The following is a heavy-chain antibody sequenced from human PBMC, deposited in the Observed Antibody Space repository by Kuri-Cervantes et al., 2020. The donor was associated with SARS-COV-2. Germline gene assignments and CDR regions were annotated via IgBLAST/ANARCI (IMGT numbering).Heavy chain of an antibody. Sequence: SETLSLTCTVSGDSISSYYWNWIRQTPGKGLEWIGYMSDSGSTNYNPSLKNRVIISVDTSKNQFSLRLRSVTAADTAVYYCAKSPASRDGLALYGLWFDPWGQGTLVTVSS. V-gene: IGHV4-59*12. CDR2: MSDSGST. J-gene: IGHJ5*02. CDR3: AKSPASRDGLALYGLWFDP. CDR1: GDSISSYY. D-gene: IGHD3-10*01.